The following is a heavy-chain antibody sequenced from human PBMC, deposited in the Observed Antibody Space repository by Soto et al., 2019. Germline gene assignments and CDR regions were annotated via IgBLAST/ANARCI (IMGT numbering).Heavy chain of an antibody. J-gene: IGHJ4*02. CDR2: LSYDGSNK. Sequence: QVQLVESGGGVVQPGRSLRLSCAASGFTSSSYAMHWVRQAPGKGLEWVAVLSYDGSNKYYADSVKGRFTISRDNSKNTLYLHMNSLRAEDTAVYYGARVSTYYDSSVYLDYWGQGTLVTVSS. CDR3: ARVSTYYDSSVYLDY. D-gene: IGHD3-22*01. V-gene: IGHV3-30-3*01. CDR1: GFTSSSYA.